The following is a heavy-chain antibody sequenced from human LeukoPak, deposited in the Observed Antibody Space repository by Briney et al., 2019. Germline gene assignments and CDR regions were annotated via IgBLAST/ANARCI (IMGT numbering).Heavy chain of an antibody. CDR3: AKDLGYSGYDPLDH. CDR2: ISGSGGRT. Sequence: GGSLRLSCAASGFTFSSYATSWVRQAPGKGLEWVSVISGSGGRTYYADSVKGRFTISRDNSKNTLYLQMNSLRGEDTAVYYCAKDLGYSGYDPLDHWGQGTLVTVSS. D-gene: IGHD5-12*01. CDR1: GFTFSSYA. V-gene: IGHV3-23*01. J-gene: IGHJ4*02.